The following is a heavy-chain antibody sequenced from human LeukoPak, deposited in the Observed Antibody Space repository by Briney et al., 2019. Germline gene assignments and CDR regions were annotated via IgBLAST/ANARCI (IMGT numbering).Heavy chain of an antibody. J-gene: IGHJ6*03. Sequence: GASVKVSCKASGYTFTSYGISWVRQAPGQGLEWMGWISAYTGNTNYAQKLQGRVTMTTDTSTSTAYMGLRSLRSDDTAVYYCARVCSSGYYYYYMDVWGKGTTVTVSS. V-gene: IGHV1-18*01. D-gene: IGHD2-2*01. CDR3: ARVCSSGYYYYYMDV. CDR2: ISAYTGNT. CDR1: GYTFTSYG.